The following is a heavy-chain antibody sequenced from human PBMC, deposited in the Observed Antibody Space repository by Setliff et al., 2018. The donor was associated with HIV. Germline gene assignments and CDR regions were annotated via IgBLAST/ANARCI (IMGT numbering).Heavy chain of an antibody. V-gene: IGHV3-21*01. J-gene: IGHJ6*02. CDR2: ISIGSGGAI. D-gene: IGHD3-3*01. Sequence: SCKASGYTFTSYYIHWVRQAPGRGLEWVSSISIGSGGAIDYADSVQGRFTISRDNSKNSLYLQMNSLRVEDTAVYYCARDYLYYNLYNGSPVYGMDVWGQGTTVTVSS. CDR1: GYTFTSYY. CDR3: ARDYLYYNLYNGSPVYGMDV.